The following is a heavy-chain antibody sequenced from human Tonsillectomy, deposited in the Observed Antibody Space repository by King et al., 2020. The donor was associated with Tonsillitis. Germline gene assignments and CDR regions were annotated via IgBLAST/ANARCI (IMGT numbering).Heavy chain of an antibody. Sequence: VQLVESGGGLVQPGGSLRLSCAASGFTFSNYSMNWVRQAPGKGLEWVSYISSSSTTIYCADSVKGRFTISRDNAKNSLYLQMNSLRDEDTAVYYCAREGGVRPVDLDAFDIWGQGTMVTVSS. CDR2: ISSSSTTI. V-gene: IGHV3-48*02. D-gene: IGHD2-8*01. J-gene: IGHJ3*02. CDR3: AREGGVRPVDLDAFDI. CDR1: GFTFSNYS.